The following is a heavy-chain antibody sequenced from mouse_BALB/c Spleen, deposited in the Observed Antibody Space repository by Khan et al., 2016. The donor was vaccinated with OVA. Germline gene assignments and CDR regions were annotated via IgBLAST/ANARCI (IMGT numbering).Heavy chain of an antibody. Sequence: QIQLVQSGPELKKPGETVKISCKASGYTFTDYSMHWVKQAPGKGLKWMGWINTETGEPTYADDFKGRFAFSLETSASTAYLQINNLNNEDTATYFCARGHYGSSYYWGQGTTLTVSS. D-gene: IGHD1-1*01. V-gene: IGHV9-2-1*01. CDR3: ARGHYGSSYY. CDR1: GYTFTDYS. CDR2: INTETGEP. J-gene: IGHJ2*01.